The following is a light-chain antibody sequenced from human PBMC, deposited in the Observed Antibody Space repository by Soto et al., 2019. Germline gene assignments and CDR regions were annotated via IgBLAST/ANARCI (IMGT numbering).Light chain of an antibody. V-gene: IGKV2-28*01. Sequence: DIVLTQSPLSLPVTPGEPASLSCRSSQSLLGSGGHNYLDWYVQKPGQSPQFVIFLVSLRPTGVPDRFSGSGSGTDFTLEISRVEAEDVGVYFCMQALQTPRTFGQGTRVEI. CDR2: LVS. CDR3: MQALQTPRT. CDR1: QSLLGSGGHNY. J-gene: IGKJ1*01.